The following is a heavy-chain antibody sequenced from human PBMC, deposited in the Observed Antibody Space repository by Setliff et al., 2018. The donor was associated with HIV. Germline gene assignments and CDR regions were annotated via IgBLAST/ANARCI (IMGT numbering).Heavy chain of an antibody. D-gene: IGHD5-12*01. J-gene: IGHJ4*02. V-gene: IGHV4-39*01. Sequence: SETLSLTCTVSGGSISSGGPGYYWGWVRQPPGGGLEWIGSVYYSGSTYYNPSLRSRVTISVDTSKNQLSLRLTSMTAADTAVYYCARSPLYSGYERYYFDYWGQGTLVTVSS. CDR2: VYYSGST. CDR3: ARSPLYSGYERYYFDY. CDR1: GGSISSGGPGYY.